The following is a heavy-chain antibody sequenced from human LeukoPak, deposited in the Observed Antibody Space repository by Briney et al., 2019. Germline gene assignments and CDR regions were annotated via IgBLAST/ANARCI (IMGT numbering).Heavy chain of an antibody. CDR3: ARGYCSSTSCEDY. Sequence: GESLKISCKGSGYSFISYWIGWVRQMPGKGLEWMGIIYPGDSDTRYSPFFQGQVTISADKSISTAYLQWSSLKASDTAMYYCARGYCSSTSCEDYWGQGTLVTVSS. D-gene: IGHD2-2*01. J-gene: IGHJ4*02. CDR1: GYSFISYW. V-gene: IGHV5-51*01. CDR2: IYPGDSDT.